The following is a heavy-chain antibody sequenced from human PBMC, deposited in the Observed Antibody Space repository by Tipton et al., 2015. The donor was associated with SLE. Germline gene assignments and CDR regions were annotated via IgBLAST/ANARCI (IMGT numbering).Heavy chain of an antibody. CDR3: ARRLTRYSGYDYFDY. V-gene: IGHV4-34*01. Sequence: TLSLTCAVYGGSFSGYYWSWIRQPPGKGLEWIGSIYHSGSTYYNPSLKSRVTISVGTSKNQVSLKLSSVTAADTAVYYCARRLTRYSGYDYFDYWGLGTLVTVSS. D-gene: IGHD5-12*01. J-gene: IGHJ4*02. CDR1: GGSFSGYY. CDR2: IYHSGST.